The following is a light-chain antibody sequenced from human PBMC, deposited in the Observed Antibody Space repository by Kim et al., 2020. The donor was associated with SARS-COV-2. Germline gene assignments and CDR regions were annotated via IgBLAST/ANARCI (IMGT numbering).Light chain of an antibody. J-gene: IGKJ3*01. Sequence: DIKMTHSPTSLSASVGDRVTITCQASQDISNHLNWYQHKPGKAPKLLIYDASNLQPGVPSRFSGSGSGTDFTFTISSLQPEDIATYHCQHYDNLPQVTFGPGTKVDIK. CDR1: QDISNH. CDR2: DAS. V-gene: IGKV1-33*01. CDR3: QHYDNLPQVT.